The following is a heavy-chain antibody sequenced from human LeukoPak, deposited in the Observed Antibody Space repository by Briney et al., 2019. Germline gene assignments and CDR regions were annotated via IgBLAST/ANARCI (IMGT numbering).Heavy chain of an antibody. J-gene: IGHJ4*02. V-gene: IGHV3-7*01. D-gene: IGHD6-19*01. CDR2: IKPDGSEK. CDR1: GLTFSSYW. Sequence: GGSLRLSCATSGLTFSSYWMSWVRQAPGKGLEWVANIKPDGSEKNYVDSVKGRFTISRDNAKNTLYLQMNSLRAEDTAVYYCAAIAVAADFDYWGQGTLVTVSS. CDR3: AAIAVAADFDY.